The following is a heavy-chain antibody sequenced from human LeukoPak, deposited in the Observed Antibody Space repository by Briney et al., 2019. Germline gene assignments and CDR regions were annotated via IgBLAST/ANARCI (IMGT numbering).Heavy chain of an antibody. V-gene: IGHV4-34*01. D-gene: IGHD6-13*01. J-gene: IGHJ4*02. CDR2: INHSGST. Sequence: PSETLSLTCAVYGGSFSGYYWSWIRQPPGKGLEWIGEINHSGSTNYNPSLKSRVTISVDTSKNQFSLKLSSVTAADTAVYYCARSISSGYSEHLDYWGQGTLVTVSS. CDR1: GGSFSGYY. CDR3: ARSISSGYSEHLDY.